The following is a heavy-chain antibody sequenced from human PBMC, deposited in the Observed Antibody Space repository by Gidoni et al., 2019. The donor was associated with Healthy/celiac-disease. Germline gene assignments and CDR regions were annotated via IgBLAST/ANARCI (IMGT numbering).Heavy chain of an antibody. CDR2: ISYDGSNK. D-gene: IGHD5-12*01. V-gene: IGHV3-30*03. Sequence: GVRQAPGKGLEWVAVISYDGSNKYYADSVKGRFTISRDNSKNTLYLQMNGLRAEDTAVNYCATPPRGSGYDYCGRFDPWAREPWSPSPQ. J-gene: IGHJ5*02. CDR3: ATPPRGSGYDYCGRFDP.